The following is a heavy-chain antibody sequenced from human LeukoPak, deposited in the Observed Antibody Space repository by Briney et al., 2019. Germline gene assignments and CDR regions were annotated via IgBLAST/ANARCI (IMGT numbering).Heavy chain of an antibody. J-gene: IGHJ4*02. CDR2: IKQDGSEK. CDR1: GFMFSDYW. V-gene: IGHV3-7*01. Sequence: PGGSLRLSCASTGFMFSDYWMTWVREAPGKELEWVANIKQDGSEKYYVDSVKGRFTISKDNAKNSLYLQMNSLRAEDTAVYYCAARFWSGYSKWGQGTLVTVSS. CDR3: AARFWSGYSK. D-gene: IGHD3-3*01.